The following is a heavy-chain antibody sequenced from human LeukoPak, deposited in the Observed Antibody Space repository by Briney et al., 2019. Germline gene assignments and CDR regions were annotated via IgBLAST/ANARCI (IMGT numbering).Heavy chain of an antibody. CDR3: AKDRSNALDY. Sequence: PGRTLRLSCAASGFTFSSHGMHCVREGPGQGLEREAVGWYDGSNKDYADSVKGRFTISRDNSNNTLYLQMNNLRAEDTAVYYCAKDRSNALDYWGQGTLVTVSS. V-gene: IGHV3-33*06. J-gene: IGHJ4*02. CDR2: GWYDGSNK. D-gene: IGHD6-13*01. CDR1: GFTFSSHG.